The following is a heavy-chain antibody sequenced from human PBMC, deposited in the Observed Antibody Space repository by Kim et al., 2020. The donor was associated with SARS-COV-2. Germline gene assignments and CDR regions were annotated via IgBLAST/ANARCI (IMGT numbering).Heavy chain of an antibody. V-gene: IGHV4-59*01. D-gene: IGHD3-16*01. Sequence: SETLSLTCTVSGGSISSYYWSWIRQPPGKGLEWIGYIYYSGSTNYNPSLKSRVTISVDTSKNQFSLKLSSVTAADTAVYYCARVGAPGPGMDVWGQGTKVTV. J-gene: IGHJ6*02. CDR3: ARVGAPGPGMDV. CDR2: IYYSGST. CDR1: GGSISSYY.